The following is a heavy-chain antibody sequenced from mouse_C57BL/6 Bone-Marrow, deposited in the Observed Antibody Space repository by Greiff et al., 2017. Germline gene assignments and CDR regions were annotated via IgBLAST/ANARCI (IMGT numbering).Heavy chain of an antibody. Sequence: QVQLQQPGAELVMPGASVKLSCKASGYTFTSYWMHWVKQRPGQGLEWIGEIDPSDSYTNYNQKFKGKSTLTVDKSSSTAYMQLSSLTSEDYAVYYCARWRATVVAGDYFDYWGQGTTLTVSS. CDR3: ARWRATVVAGDYFDY. CDR1: GYTFTSYW. J-gene: IGHJ2*01. D-gene: IGHD1-1*01. CDR2: IDPSDSYT. V-gene: IGHV1-69*01.